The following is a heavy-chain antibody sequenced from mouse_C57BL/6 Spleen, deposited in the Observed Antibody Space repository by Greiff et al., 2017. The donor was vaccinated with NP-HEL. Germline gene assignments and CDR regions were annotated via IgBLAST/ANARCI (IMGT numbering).Heavy chain of an antibody. CDR1: GYTFTSSW. CDR2: IHPNSGST. D-gene: IGHD2-1*01. J-gene: IGHJ3*01. CDR3: ARGYYGNYAGFAY. V-gene: IGHV1-64*01. Sequence: QVQLQQPGAELVKPGASVKLSCKASGYTFTSSWMHWVKQRPGQGLEWIGMIHPNSGSTNYNEKFKSKATLTVDKSSSTAYMQLSSLTSEDSAVYYCARGYYGNYAGFAYWGQGTLVTVSA.